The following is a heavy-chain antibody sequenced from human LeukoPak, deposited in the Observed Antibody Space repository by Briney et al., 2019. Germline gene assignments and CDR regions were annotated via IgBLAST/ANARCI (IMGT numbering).Heavy chain of an antibody. CDR1: GFTFSSYG. V-gene: IGHV3-30*12. CDR2: ISYDGSNK. Sequence: GGSLRLSCAASGFTFSSYGMHWVRQTPGKGLEWVAVISYDGSNKYYADSVKGRFTISRDNSKNTLYLQMNSLRAEDTAVYYCARGPIYSSSSREAFDIWGQGTMVTVSS. J-gene: IGHJ3*02. D-gene: IGHD6-13*01. CDR3: ARGPIYSSSSREAFDI.